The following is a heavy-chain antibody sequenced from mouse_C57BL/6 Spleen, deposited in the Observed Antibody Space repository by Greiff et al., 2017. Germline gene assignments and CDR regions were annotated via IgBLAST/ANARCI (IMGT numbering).Heavy chain of an antibody. CDR2: ISSGGDYI. CDR3: TRDRTTVVVAEAMDY. V-gene: IGHV5-9-1*02. D-gene: IGHD1-1*01. Sequence: EVKLVESGEGLVKPGGSLKLSCAASGFTFSSYAMSWVRQTPEKRLEWVAYISSGGDYIYYADTVKGRFTISRDNARNTLYLQMSSLKSEDTAMYYCTRDRTTVVVAEAMDYWGQGTSVTVSS. CDR1: GFTFSSYA. J-gene: IGHJ4*01.